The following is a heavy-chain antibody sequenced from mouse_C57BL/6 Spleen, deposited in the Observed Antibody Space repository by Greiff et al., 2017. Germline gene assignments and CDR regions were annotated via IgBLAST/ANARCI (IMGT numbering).Heavy chain of an antibody. V-gene: IGHV1-19*01. Sequence: VQLQQSGPVLVKPGASVKMSCKASGYTFTDYYMNWVKQRRGKSLEWIGVINPYNGGTSYNQKFKGQATLTVDKSSSTASMELNSLTSEDSAVYYGARSIYYDYAWFGYWGQGTLVTVSA. J-gene: IGHJ3*01. CDR3: ARSIYYDYAWFGY. D-gene: IGHD2-4*01. CDR2: INPYNGGT. CDR1: GYTFTDYY.